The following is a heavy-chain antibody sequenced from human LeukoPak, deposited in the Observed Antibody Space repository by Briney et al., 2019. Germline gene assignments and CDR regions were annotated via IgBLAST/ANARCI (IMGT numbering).Heavy chain of an antibody. V-gene: IGHV3-33*01. CDR3: ARDQAVTNYFDY. Sequence: GRSLRLSCAASGFTFSSYGMHWVRQAPGKGLEWVAVIWYDGSNKYYADSVKSRFTISRDNSKNTLYLQMNSLRAEDTAVYYCARDQAVTNYFDYWGQGTLVTVSS. CDR1: GFTFSSYG. CDR2: IWYDGSNK. J-gene: IGHJ4*02. D-gene: IGHD4-17*01.